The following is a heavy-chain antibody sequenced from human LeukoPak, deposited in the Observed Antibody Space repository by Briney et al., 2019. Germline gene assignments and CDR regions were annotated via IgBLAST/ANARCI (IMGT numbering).Heavy chain of an antibody. Sequence: SGGSLGLSCAASGFTFSTYAMSWVRQAPGKGLEWVSVISGSGGSTSYADSVKGRFTISRDNSKNTLYLQMNSLRAEDTAVYYCAKDLSGRGIVVVPAAFDPWGQGTLVTVSS. D-gene: IGHD2-2*01. CDR1: GFTFSTYA. CDR2: ISGSGGST. CDR3: AKDLSGRGIVVVPAAFDP. J-gene: IGHJ5*02. V-gene: IGHV3-23*01.